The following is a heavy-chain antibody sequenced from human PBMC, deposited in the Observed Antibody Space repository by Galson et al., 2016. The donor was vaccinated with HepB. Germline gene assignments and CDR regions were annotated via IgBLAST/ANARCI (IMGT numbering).Heavy chain of an antibody. V-gene: IGHV1-69*08. Sequence: SVKVSCKASGDTFSTYTINWVRQAPGQGLEWMGRIIPIFDTTNYAQTFQDRVTITADKSTSTAYMELSSLRSEDTAVYYCAREGEGYCSSNSCYNWFDSWGQGTLVTVSS. CDR3: AREGEGYCSSNSCYNWFDS. J-gene: IGHJ5*01. CDR1: GDTFSTYT. D-gene: IGHD2-2*01. CDR2: IIPIFDTT.